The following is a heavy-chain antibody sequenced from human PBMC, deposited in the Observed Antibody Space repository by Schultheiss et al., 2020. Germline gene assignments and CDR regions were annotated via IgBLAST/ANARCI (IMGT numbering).Heavy chain of an antibody. CDR1: GYTFTSYD. V-gene: IGHV1-8*01. Sequence: ASVKVSCKASGYTFTSYDINWVRQATGQGLEWMGWMNPNSGNTGYAQKFQGRVTMTRNTSISTAYMELSSLRSEDTAVYYCARVSGWGSGYSSGPDYWGQGTLVTVSS. D-gene: IGHD6-19*01. CDR2: MNPNSGNT. J-gene: IGHJ4*02. CDR3: ARVSGWGSGYSSGPDY.